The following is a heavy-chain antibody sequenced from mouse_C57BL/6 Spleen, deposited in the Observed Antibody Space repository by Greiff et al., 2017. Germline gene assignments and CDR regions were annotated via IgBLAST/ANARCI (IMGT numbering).Heavy chain of an antibody. CDR1: GYTFTSYW. Sequence: QVQLQQPGAELVKPGASVKLSCKASGYTFTSYWMHWVKQRPGRGLEWIGSIDPNSGGTKYNEKFKGKATLTVEKSSSTVYLGLIRLTSDDSAVLYCSRWGYYGSSSDFDYWGQGTTLTVSS. V-gene: IGHV1-62-3*01. J-gene: IGHJ2*01. CDR2: IDPNSGGT. CDR3: SRWGYYGSSSDFDY. D-gene: IGHD1-1*01.